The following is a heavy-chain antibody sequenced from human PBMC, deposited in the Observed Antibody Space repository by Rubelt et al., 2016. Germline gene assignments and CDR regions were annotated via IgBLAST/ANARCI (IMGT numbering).Heavy chain of an antibody. J-gene: IGHJ4*02. D-gene: IGHD3-16*01. CDR1: GGSISSSSYY. Sequence: QVQLQESGPGLVKPSETLSLTCTVSGGSISSSSYYWGWIRQPPGKGLEYIGSIYYSGRTYYNPSLKSRVTISEDTSKNQFSLKLSSVTAADTAVYYCGRVSSLIAVGIDYWGQGTQVTVSS. CDR2: IYYSGRT. CDR3: GRVSSLIAVGIDY. V-gene: IGHV4-39*07.